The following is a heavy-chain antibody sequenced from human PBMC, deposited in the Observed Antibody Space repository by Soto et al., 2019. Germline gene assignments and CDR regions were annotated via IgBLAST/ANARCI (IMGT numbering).Heavy chain of an antibody. Sequence: GSLRLSCAASGFTFSNYWMSWVRQAPGKGLEWVANIKEDGSERYYVDSVKGRFTISRDNAKNSLYLQMTSLRPEDTAVYYCTRGHPSIYNFWGQGTLVTVPQ. CDR1: GFTFSNYW. CDR3: TRGHPSIYNF. D-gene: IGHD4-4*01. J-gene: IGHJ4*02. V-gene: IGHV3-7*01. CDR2: IKEDGSER.